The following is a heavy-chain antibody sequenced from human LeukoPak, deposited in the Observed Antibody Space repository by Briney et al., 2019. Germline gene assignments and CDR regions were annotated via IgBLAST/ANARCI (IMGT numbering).Heavy chain of an antibody. CDR3: ARSADKGSVDY. Sequence: GGSLRLSCAASEFTFSNYWMSWVRQAPGKGLEWVANINEDGSEKYYVDSVKGRFTISRDNAKNSLYLQMNSLRAEDTAVYYCARSADKGSVDYWGRGTLVTVSS. CDR1: EFTFSNYW. J-gene: IGHJ4*02. CDR2: INEDGSEK. D-gene: IGHD2-15*01. V-gene: IGHV3-7*03.